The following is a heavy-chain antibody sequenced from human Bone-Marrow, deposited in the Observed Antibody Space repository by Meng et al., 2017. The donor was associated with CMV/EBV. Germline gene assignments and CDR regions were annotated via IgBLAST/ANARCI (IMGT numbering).Heavy chain of an antibody. Sequence: GVSFSGYYWSWLRQPPGKGLASIGEINHSGRTNYNPSLKSRVTISVDTSKNQFSLKLSSVTAADTAVYYCARVRYDFWSGYFNWFDPWGQGTLVTVSS. V-gene: IGHV4-34*01. CDR2: INHSGRT. CDR1: GVSFSGYY. CDR3: ARVRYDFWSGYFNWFDP. J-gene: IGHJ5*02. D-gene: IGHD3-3*01.